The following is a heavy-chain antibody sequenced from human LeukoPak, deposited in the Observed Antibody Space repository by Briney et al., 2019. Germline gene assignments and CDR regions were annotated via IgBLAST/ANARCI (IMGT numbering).Heavy chain of an antibody. J-gene: IGHJ4*02. Sequence: ASVTVSCKTSGYMVSDYYMHWVRQAPGQGLEWMGWLRGYTCDTDSPQKFKGRVTMTRDTATNTAYMQLSRLTYDDTAMYFCARVRDNACDYWGQGTLVTVSS. D-gene: IGHD1-1*01. V-gene: IGHV1-2*02. CDR2: LRGYTCDT. CDR1: GYMVSDYY. CDR3: ARVRDNACDY.